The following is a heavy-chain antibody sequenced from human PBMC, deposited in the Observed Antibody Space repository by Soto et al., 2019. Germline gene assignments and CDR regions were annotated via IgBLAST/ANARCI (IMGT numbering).Heavy chain of an antibody. CDR1: GFTFSNFG. Sequence: QAQLVESGGGVVQPAGSLRLSCAASGFTFSNFGMSWVRQAPGRGPEWVAVVSFDGRVKYYADSVQGRFIISRDNSKNTLDLQMSSLRPEDTAVYYCAKERDERMSSSFDTWGQGALVTVSS. CDR2: VSFDGRVK. D-gene: IGHD1-1*01. CDR3: AKERDERMSSSFDT. J-gene: IGHJ4*02. V-gene: IGHV3-30*18.